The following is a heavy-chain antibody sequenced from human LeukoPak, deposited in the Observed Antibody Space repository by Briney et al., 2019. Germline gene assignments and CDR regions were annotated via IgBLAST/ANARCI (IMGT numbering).Heavy chain of an antibody. CDR3: ARKVTTVGGYYFDY. V-gene: IGHV3-21*01. CDR2: ISSSSSYI. J-gene: IGHJ4*02. Sequence: PGGSLRLSCAASGFTFSSYSMNWVRQAPGKGLEWVSSISSSSSYIYSADSVKGRFTISRDNAKNSLYLQMNSLRAEDTAVYYCARKVTTVGGYYFDYWGQGTLVTVSS. D-gene: IGHD4-11*01. CDR1: GFTFSSYS.